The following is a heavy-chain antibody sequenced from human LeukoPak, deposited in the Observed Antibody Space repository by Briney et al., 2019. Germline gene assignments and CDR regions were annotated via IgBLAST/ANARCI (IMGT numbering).Heavy chain of an antibody. Sequence: SSETLSLTCSVSGYSISSGYYWGWIRQPPGKGLEWIGSIYHSGGTYHNPSLKSRVTISVNTSNNQFSLRLSSVTAADTAVYFCARFYYGDFNFDYWGQGTLVTVSS. CDR3: ARFYYGDFNFDY. CDR2: IYHSGGT. CDR1: GYSISSGYY. D-gene: IGHD4-17*01. V-gene: IGHV4-38-2*02. J-gene: IGHJ4*02.